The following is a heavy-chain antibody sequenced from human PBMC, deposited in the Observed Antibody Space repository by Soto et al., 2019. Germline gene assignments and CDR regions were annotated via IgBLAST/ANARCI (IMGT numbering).Heavy chain of an antibody. CDR2: IYYSGST. Sequence: PSETLSLTCTVSGDSVSSYYWSWVRQPPGKGLEWIGYIYYSGSTNYNPSLKSRVTISVDTSKNQFSPKLSSVTAADTAVYYCARSRDILTGFSSPHFDYWGQGTLVTVS. CDR1: GDSVSSYY. D-gene: IGHD3-9*01. J-gene: IGHJ4*02. V-gene: IGHV4-59*02. CDR3: ARSRDILTGFSSPHFDY.